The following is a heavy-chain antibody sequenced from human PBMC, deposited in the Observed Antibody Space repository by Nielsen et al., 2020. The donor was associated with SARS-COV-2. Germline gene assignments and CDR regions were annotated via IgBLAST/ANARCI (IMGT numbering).Heavy chain of an antibody. V-gene: IGHV3-33*06. D-gene: IGHD5-18*01. Sequence: GESLKISCAASGFTFSSYAMHWVRQAPGKGLGWVAVIWYDGGNEYYADSVKGRFTISRDNSKNTLYVQMNSLRAEDTAVYFCAKGSVYMEYFDHWGQGTLVTVSS. CDR1: GFTFSSYA. CDR3: AKGSVYMEYFDH. CDR2: IWYDGGNE. J-gene: IGHJ1*01.